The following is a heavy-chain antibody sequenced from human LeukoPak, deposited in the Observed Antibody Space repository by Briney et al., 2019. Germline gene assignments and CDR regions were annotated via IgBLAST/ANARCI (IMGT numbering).Heavy chain of an antibody. J-gene: IGHJ4*02. D-gene: IGHD1-26*01. CDR2: IYISGST. Sequence: KSSETLSLTCTVSGGSISSGGYYWSWIRQPAEKGLEWIGRIYISGSTNYNPSLKSRVTISVDTSKNQFSLRLRSVTAADTAVYYCARAGPYSGSSDYWGQGTLVTISS. CDR1: GGSISSGGYY. V-gene: IGHV4-61*02. CDR3: ARAGPYSGSSDY.